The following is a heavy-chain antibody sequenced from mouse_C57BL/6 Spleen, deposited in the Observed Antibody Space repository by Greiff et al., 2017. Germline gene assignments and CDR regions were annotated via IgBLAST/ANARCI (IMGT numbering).Heavy chain of an antibody. CDR2: IDPENGDT. D-gene: IGHD2-1*01. CDR1: GFNIKDDY. J-gene: IGHJ1*03. Sequence: VQLKQSGAELVRPGASVKLSCTASGFNIKDDYMHWVKQRPEQGLEWIGWIDPENGDTEYASKFQGKATITADTSSNTAYLQLSSLTSEDTAVYYCTTPYGNYGWYFDVWGTGTTVTVSS. CDR3: TTPYGNYGWYFDV. V-gene: IGHV14-4*01.